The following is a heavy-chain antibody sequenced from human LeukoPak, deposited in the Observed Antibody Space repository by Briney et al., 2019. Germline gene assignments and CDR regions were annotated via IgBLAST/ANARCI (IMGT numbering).Heavy chain of an antibody. J-gene: IGHJ3*02. CDR1: GFTFSSYW. CDR3: ARLSGSRARAVDI. V-gene: IGHV3-7*01. D-gene: IGHD1-26*01. Sequence: GGSLRLSCAASGFTFSSYWMSWVRQAPGKGLEWVANIKQDGSEKYYVDSVKGRFTISRDNAKNSLYLQMNSLRAEDTAVYFCARLSGSRARAVDIWGQGTMVTVSS. CDR2: IKQDGSEK.